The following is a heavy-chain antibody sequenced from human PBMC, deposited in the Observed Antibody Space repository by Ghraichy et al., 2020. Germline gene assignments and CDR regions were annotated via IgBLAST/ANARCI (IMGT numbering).Heavy chain of an antibody. CDR3: AREARGYCSSTSCSHRAFDI. CDR1: GFTFSSYS. D-gene: IGHD2-2*01. Sequence: GGSLRLSCAASGFTFSSYSMNWVRQAPGKGLEWVSSISSSSYIYYADSVKGRFTISRDNAKNSLYLQMNSLRAEDTAVYYCAREARGYCSSTSCSHRAFDIWGQGTMVTVSS. V-gene: IGHV3-21*01. J-gene: IGHJ3*02. CDR2: ISSSSYI.